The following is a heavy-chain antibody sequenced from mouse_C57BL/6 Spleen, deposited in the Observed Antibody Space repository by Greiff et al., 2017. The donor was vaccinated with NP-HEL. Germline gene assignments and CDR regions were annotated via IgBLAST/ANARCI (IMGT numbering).Heavy chain of an antibody. CDR2: ISYDGSN. CDR3: ARDQFPLLTAWFAY. CDR1: GYSITSGYY. J-gene: IGHJ3*01. Sequence: EVKLMESGPGLVKPSQSLSLTCSVTGYSITSGYYWNWIRQFPGNKLEWMGYISYDGSNNYNPSLKNRISITRDTSKNQFFLKLNSVTTEDTATYYCARDQFPLLTAWFAYWGQGTLVTVSA. V-gene: IGHV3-6*01. D-gene: IGHD4-1*01.